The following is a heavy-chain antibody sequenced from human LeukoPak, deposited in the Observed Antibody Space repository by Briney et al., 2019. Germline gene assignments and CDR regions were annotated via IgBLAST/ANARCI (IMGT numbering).Heavy chain of an antibody. J-gene: IGHJ4*02. CDR3: ARSGDYEFFDF. D-gene: IGHD4-17*01. CDR2: INPNSGDT. Sequence: GASVKVSCKASGYTFIDYYMHWVRQAPGQGLEWMGRINPNSGDTRYAQKFQGRVIMTRDTSIASAYMDLSRLTSDDTAVYFCARSGDYEFFDFWGQGTRVTVSS. V-gene: IGHV1-2*06. CDR1: GYTFIDYY.